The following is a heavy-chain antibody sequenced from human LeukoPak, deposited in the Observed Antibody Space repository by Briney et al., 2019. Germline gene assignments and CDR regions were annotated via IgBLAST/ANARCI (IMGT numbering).Heavy chain of an antibody. D-gene: IGHD2-21*01. J-gene: IGHJ5*02. Sequence: ASVKVSCKASGYTFTGYYMHWVRQAPGQGLEWMGRINPNSGGANYAQKFQGRVTMTRDTSISTAYMELSRLRSDDTAVYYCAGATLLNWFDPWGQGTLVTVSS. CDR2: INPNSGGA. V-gene: IGHV1-2*06. CDR3: AGATLLNWFDP. CDR1: GYTFTGYY.